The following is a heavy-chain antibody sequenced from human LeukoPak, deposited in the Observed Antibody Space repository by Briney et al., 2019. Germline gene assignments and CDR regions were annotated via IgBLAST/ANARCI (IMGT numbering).Heavy chain of an antibody. V-gene: IGHV1-2*04. Sequence: GASVKVSCKASGYTFTGYYMHWGRQAPGKGLEWMGWINPNSGGTNYAQKFQGWVTMTRDTSISTAYMELSRLRSDDTAVYYCARGGIYSSSWYGFTDAFDIWGQGTMVTVSS. J-gene: IGHJ3*02. CDR1: GYTFTGYY. CDR2: INPNSGGT. CDR3: ARGGIYSSSWYGFTDAFDI. D-gene: IGHD6-13*01.